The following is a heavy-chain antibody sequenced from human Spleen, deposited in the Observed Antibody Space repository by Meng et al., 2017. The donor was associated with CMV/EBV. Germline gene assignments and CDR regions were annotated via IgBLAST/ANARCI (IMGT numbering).Heavy chain of an antibody. CDR3: ARGATYGSGRAWFDP. Sequence: LRLSCTVSGGSISSGDYYWSWIRQPPGKGLEWIGYIYYSGSTYYNPSLKSRVTISVDTSKNQFSLKLSSVSAADTAVYYCARGATYGSGRAWFDPWGQGTLVTVSS. CDR2: IYYSGST. J-gene: IGHJ5*02. D-gene: IGHD3-10*01. V-gene: IGHV4-30-4*08. CDR1: GGSISSGDYY.